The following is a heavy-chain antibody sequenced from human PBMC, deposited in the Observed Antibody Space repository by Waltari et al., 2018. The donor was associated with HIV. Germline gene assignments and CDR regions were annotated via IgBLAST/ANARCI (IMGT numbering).Heavy chain of an antibody. J-gene: IGHJ6*02. V-gene: IGHV3-74*01. CDR3: ARREATVVRGVYYYGMDV. CDR1: GFTFRSYW. Sequence: EVQLVESGGGLVQPGGSLRLSCAASGFTFRSYWMHWVRQAPGKGLVGVSRIYRDGSSKSYADFVEGRFTISRDNAKNTLYLEMNSLRAEDTAVYYCARREATVVRGVYYYGMDVWGQGTTVTVSS. D-gene: IGHD3-10*01. CDR2: IYRDGSSK.